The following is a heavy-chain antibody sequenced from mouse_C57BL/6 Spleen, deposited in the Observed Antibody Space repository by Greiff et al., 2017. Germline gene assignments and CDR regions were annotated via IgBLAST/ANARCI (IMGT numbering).Heavy chain of an antibody. CDR3: ASDWYYAMDY. V-gene: IGHV1-4*01. CDR2: INPSSGYT. Sequence: QVQLQQSGAELARPGASVKMSCKASGYTFTSYTMHWVKQRPGQGLEWIGYINPSSGYTKYNQKFKDKATLTADKSSSTAYMQLSSLTSEDSAVYYCASDWYYAMDYWGQGTSVTVS. CDR1: GYTFTSYT. D-gene: IGHD4-1*01. J-gene: IGHJ4*01.